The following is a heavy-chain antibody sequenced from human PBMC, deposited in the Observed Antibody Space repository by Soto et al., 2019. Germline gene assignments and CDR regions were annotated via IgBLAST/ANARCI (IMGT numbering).Heavy chain of an antibody. D-gene: IGHD2-2*01. J-gene: IGHJ5*02. Sequence: SQTLSLTCAISGDTVSSDSAAWNWIRQSPSRGLEWLGRTYYRSKWYNDYAVSVKSRIIINPDTSRNQFSLHLNSVTPDDKAVYYCARDFRTPDSTSWFNWFDPWGQGILVTVSS. V-gene: IGHV6-1*01. CDR2: TYYRSKWYN. CDR1: GDTVSSDSAA. CDR3: ARDFRTPDSTSWFNWFDP.